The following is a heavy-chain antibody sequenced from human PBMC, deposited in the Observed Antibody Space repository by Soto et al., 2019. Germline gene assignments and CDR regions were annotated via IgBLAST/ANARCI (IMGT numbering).Heavy chain of an antibody. CDR2: INHSGST. CDR3: ARGPDCSSTSCYGPGDWFDP. D-gene: IGHD2-2*01. CDR1: GGSFSGYY. J-gene: IGHJ5*02. V-gene: IGHV4-34*01. Sequence: SETLSLTCAVYGGSFSGYYWSWIRQPPGKGLEWIGEINHSGSTNYNPSLKSRVTISVDTSKNQFSLKLSSVTAADTAVYYCARGPDCSSTSCYGPGDWFDPRGQGTLVTVSS.